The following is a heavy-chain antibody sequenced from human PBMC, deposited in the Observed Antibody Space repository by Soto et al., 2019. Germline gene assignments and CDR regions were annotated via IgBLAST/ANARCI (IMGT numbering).Heavy chain of an antibody. J-gene: IGHJ5*02. V-gene: IGHV4-30-4*01. CDR1: GGSISSGDYY. D-gene: IGHD4-17*01. Sequence: PLETLSLTCTVSGGSISSGDYYWSWIRQPPGKGLEWIGYIYYSGSTYYNPSLKSRVTISVDTSKNQFSLKLSSVTAADTAVYYCASQYGDYDRGNWFDPWGQGTLVTVSS. CDR3: ASQYGDYDRGNWFDP. CDR2: IYYSGST.